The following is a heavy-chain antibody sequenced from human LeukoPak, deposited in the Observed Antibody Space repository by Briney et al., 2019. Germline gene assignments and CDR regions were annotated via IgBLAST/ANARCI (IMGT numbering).Heavy chain of an antibody. CDR1: GGSISSGGYY. V-gene: IGHV4-31*03. D-gene: IGHD5-18*01. J-gene: IGHJ4*02. CDR3: ARSPYSYGYAY. CDR2: IYYSGST. Sequence: SETLSLTCTVSGGSISSGGYYWSWIRQHPGKGLEWIGYIYYSGSTYYNPSLKSRVTISVDTSKNQFSLKLSSVPAADTAVYYCARSPYSYGYAYWGQGTLVTVSS.